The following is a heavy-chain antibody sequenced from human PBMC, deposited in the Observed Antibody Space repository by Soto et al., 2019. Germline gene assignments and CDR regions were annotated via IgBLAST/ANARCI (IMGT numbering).Heavy chain of an antibody. CDR3: ARGSTSTYWFDY. V-gene: IGHV4-30-4*01. CDR1: GGSISSGDYY. Sequence: SETLSLTCTVSGGSISSGDYYWSWIRQPPGKGLEWIGYVYYSGSTYYNPSLKSRVTISVDTSKNQFSLKLSSVTAADTAVYYCARGSTSTYWFDYWGQGILVTVSS. J-gene: IGHJ4*02. CDR2: VYYSGST. D-gene: IGHD2-2*01.